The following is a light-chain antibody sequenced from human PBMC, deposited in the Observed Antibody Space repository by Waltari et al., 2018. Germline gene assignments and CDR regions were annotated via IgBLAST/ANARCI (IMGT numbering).Light chain of an antibody. J-gene: IGKJ1*01. V-gene: IGKV3-15*01. CDR3: HQYNDWPPT. CDR1: QNVSTN. Sequence: EVVMTQSPATLSVSPGERATLSCRASQNVSTNLAWSQQKPGQAPRLLIYGAAVRATDIPARFSGSGSGTEFTLTISSLESEDFAVYYCHQYNDWPPTFGQGTTVEIK. CDR2: GAA.